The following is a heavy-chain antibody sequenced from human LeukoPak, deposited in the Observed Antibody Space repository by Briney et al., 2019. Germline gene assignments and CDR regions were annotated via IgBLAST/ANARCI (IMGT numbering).Heavy chain of an antibody. Sequence: GGSLRLSCAASGFTFSSYWMNWVRQAPGKGLEWVANIKQDGSEKYYVDSVKGRFTISRDNAKNSLYLQMNSLRAEDTAVYYCARDRGQYSSGYYDYWGQGTLVTVSS. J-gene: IGHJ4*02. CDR3: ARDRGQYSSGYYDY. V-gene: IGHV3-7*05. CDR1: GFTFSSYW. CDR2: IKQDGSEK. D-gene: IGHD3-22*01.